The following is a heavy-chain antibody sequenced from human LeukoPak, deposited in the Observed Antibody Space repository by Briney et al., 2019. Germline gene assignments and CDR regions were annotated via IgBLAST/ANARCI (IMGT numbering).Heavy chain of an antibody. V-gene: IGHV4-31*03. CDR3: ARDRRQWLVDGMDV. CDR2: IHHSGST. Sequence: PSETLSLTCTVSGGSISSGNYYWSWIRQHPGKGLEWIGYIHHSGSTYYNPSLKSRVIISVDTSKNQFSLKLNSVTAADTAVYYCARDRRQWLVDGMDVWGQGTTVTVSS. D-gene: IGHD6-19*01. J-gene: IGHJ6*02. CDR1: GGSISSGNYY.